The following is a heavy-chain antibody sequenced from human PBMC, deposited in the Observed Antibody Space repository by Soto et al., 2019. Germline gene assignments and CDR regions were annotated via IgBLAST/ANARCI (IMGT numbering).Heavy chain of an antibody. V-gene: IGHV4-39*01. CDR3: ARGTGTTVHYYYGMDV. D-gene: IGHD1-7*01. CDR2: IYYSGST. Sequence: SETLSLTCTVSGGSISSSSYYWGWIRQPPGKGLEWIGSIYYSGSTYYNPSLKSRVTISVDTSKNQFSLKLSSVTAADTAVYYCARGTGTTVHYYYGMDVWGQGTTVT. CDR1: GGSISSSSYY. J-gene: IGHJ6*02.